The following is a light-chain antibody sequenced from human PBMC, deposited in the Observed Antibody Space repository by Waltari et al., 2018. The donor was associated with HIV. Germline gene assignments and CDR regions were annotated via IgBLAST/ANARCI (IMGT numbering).Light chain of an antibody. Sequence: GTPGKRLTIPCSGNNSNIGCIYVFWYRQLRATAPSLLVYRNDERRSGVADRFSCSRSGASASLVIGGLRVEDEADYFCASWDDGLSGHVFGGATTVSV. CDR2: RND. CDR3: ASWDDGLSGHV. CDR1: NSNIGCIY. J-gene: IGLJ1*01. V-gene: IGLV1-47*01.